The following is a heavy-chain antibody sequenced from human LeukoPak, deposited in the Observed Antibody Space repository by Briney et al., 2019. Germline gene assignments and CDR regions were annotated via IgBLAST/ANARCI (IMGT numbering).Heavy chain of an antibody. V-gene: IGHV3-23*01. J-gene: IGHJ5*02. CDR3: AKVLGQLVLNNWFDP. CDR1: GFTFSSYA. CDR2: ISGSGGST. D-gene: IGHD6-13*01. Sequence: GGSLRLSCAASGFTFSSYAMSWVRQAPGKGLEWVSAISGSGGSTYYADSVKGRFTISRDNSKNTLYLQMNSLRAEDTAVYYCAKVLGQLVLNNWFDPWGQGTLVTVSS.